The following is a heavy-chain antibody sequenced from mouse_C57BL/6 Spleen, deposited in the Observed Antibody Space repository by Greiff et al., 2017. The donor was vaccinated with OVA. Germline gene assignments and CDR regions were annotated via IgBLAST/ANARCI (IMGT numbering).Heavy chain of an antibody. Sequence: QVQLQQPGAELVRPGSSVKLSCKASGYTFTSYWMDWVKQRPGQGLEWIGNIYPSDSETHYNQKFKDKATLTVDKSSSTAYMQLSSLTSEDSAVYYCARGGYSNYRFAYWGQGTLVTVSA. V-gene: IGHV1-61*01. CDR1: GYTFTSYW. D-gene: IGHD2-5*01. CDR2: IYPSDSET. J-gene: IGHJ3*01. CDR3: ARGGYSNYRFAY.